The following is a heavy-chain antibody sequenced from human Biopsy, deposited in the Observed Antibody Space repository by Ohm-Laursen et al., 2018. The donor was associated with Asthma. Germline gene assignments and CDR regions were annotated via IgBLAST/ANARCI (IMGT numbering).Heavy chain of an antibody. V-gene: IGHV4-61*01. D-gene: IGHD3-10*01. CDR2: IYYTGSD. CDR1: GGSVSTGSYY. Sequence: SETLSLTCTVSGGSVSTGSYYWSWIRQPPGKGLEWLGYIYYTGSDNYNPSLKSRVTISVDTSKNQFSLRLNYMTAADTAVYYCARGPNYHGSGRAPIGMDVWGQGTTVTVSS. CDR3: ARGPNYHGSGRAPIGMDV. J-gene: IGHJ6*02.